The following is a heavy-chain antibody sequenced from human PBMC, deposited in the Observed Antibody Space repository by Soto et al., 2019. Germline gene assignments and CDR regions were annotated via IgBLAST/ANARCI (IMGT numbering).Heavy chain of an antibody. CDR2: ISSSSSYI. CDR3: ARDSGYAYAFDI. J-gene: IGHJ3*02. Sequence: EVQLVESGGGLVKPGGSLSLSCAASGFTFSSYSMNWVRQAPGKGLEWVSSISSSSSYIYYADSVKGRFTISRDNAKNSLYLQINSLRAEDTAVYYCARDSGYAYAFDIWGQGTMVTVSS. CDR1: GFTFSSYS. V-gene: IGHV3-21*01. D-gene: IGHD3-10*01.